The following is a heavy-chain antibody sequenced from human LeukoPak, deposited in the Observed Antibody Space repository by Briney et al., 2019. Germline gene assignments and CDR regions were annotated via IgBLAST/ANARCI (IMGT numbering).Heavy chain of an antibody. CDR1: GGSLSSSSYY. CDR2: IYYSGST. V-gene: IGHV4-39*07. CDR3: ARDGYNYGLDRFDY. J-gene: IGHJ4*02. D-gene: IGHD5-18*01. Sequence: SETLSLTCTVSGGSLSSSSYYWGWVRQPPGRGVEWIGSIYYSGSTYYNPSLKSRVTISADMSTNQFSLRLTSVTAADTAVYYRARDGYNYGLDRFDYWGQGILVTVSS.